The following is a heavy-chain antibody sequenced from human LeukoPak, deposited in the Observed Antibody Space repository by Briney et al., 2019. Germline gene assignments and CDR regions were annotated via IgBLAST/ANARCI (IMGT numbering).Heavy chain of an antibody. Sequence: SVKVSCKASGGTFSSYAISWVRQAPGQGLEWMGGIIPIFGTANYAQKFQGRVTITADESTSTAYMELSSLRSEDTAVYYCARERGGGYNWNYGYWGQGTLVTVSS. J-gene: IGHJ4*02. D-gene: IGHD1-7*01. CDR3: ARERGGGYNWNYGY. CDR1: GGTFSSYA. V-gene: IGHV1-69*13. CDR2: IIPIFGTA.